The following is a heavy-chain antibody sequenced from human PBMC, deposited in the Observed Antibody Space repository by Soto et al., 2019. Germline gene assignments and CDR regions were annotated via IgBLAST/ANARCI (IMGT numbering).Heavy chain of an antibody. CDR2: IIPIFGTA. CDR3: AREGGERRGRLRTDYNWFDR. D-gene: IGHD5-12*01. J-gene: IGHJ5*02. V-gene: IGHV1-69*01. Sequence: VQLVQSGAGVKKRGSSVKVSCKASGGTFSSYAISWVRQAPGQGLEWMGGIIPIFGTANYAQKFRGRVTITADESKSTAYMELSSRRSEDTAVYYWAREGGERRGRLRTDYNWFDRWGPGTLVTVSS. CDR1: GGTFSSYA.